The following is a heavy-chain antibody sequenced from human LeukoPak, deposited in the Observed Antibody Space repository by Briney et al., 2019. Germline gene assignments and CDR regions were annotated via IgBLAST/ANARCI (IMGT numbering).Heavy chain of an antibody. D-gene: IGHD4-11*01. CDR2: IYYSGST. CDR3: ARGPVRDYSNY. Sequence: PSETLSLTCTVSGVPITSGGYYWSWIRQHPGKGLEWLGYIYYSGSTYYNPSLKSRLTISLDTSKNHFSLRPTSVTAADTAVYYCARGPVRDYSNYWGQGTLVTVSS. V-gene: IGHV4-31*03. CDR1: GVPITSGGYY. J-gene: IGHJ4*02.